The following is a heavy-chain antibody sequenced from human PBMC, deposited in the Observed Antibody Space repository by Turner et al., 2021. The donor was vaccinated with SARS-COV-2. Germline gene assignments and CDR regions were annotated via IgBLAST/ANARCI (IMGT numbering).Heavy chain of an antibody. V-gene: IGHV3-48*01. D-gene: IGHD5-18*01. CDR2: ISSSSSTI. J-gene: IGHJ6*02. CDR3: ARERGYSYGPYYYGMDV. Sequence: EVQLVDSGGGLVQPGGSLRLSFAASGFTFSNYSMNWVRQAPGKGLEWVSYISSSSSTIYYADSVKGRFTISRDNAKNSLYLQMNSLRAEDTAVYYCARERGYSYGPYYYGMDVWGQGTTVTVSS. CDR1: GFTFSNYS.